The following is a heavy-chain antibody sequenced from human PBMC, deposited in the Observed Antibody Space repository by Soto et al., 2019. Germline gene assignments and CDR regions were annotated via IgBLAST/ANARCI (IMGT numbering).Heavy chain of an antibody. CDR3: ARGGEQWLVDALEI. CDR2: INPSGST. Sequence: PSETLSLTCAVYGGAFSGYYWSWIRQPPGKGLEWIGEINPSGSTNYHPSLKSRVTISADTSKNQFSLRLNFGTAADRALYYFARGGEQWLVDALEIWGTGKMVTVSS. V-gene: IGHV4-34*01. J-gene: IGHJ3*02. D-gene: IGHD6-19*01. CDR1: GGAFSGYY.